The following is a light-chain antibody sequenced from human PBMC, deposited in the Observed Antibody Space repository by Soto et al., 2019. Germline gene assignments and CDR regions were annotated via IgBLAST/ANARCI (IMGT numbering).Light chain of an antibody. CDR1: SSNIGSNT. Sequence: VLTQPPSASGTPAQRVTISCSGSSSNIGSNTVNWYQQLPGTAAKLLIYSNNQRPSGVPDRFSGSKSGTSASLAISGLQSEDEADYYCAAWEDSLNGWVFGGGTKLTVL. J-gene: IGLJ3*02. V-gene: IGLV1-44*01. CDR3: AAWEDSLNGWV. CDR2: SNN.